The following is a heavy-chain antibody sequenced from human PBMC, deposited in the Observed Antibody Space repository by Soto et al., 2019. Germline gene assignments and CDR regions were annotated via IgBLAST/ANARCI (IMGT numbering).Heavy chain of an antibody. CDR3: AKGFYGSGSYPTHYYDYYMDV. D-gene: IGHD3-10*01. CDR2: ISGSGGST. CDR1: GFTFSSYA. Sequence: EVQLLESGGGLVQPGGSLRLSCAASGFTFSSYAMSWVRQAPGKGLEWVSAISGSGGSTYYADSVKGRFTISRDNSKNTLYLQMNSLRAEDTAVYYCAKGFYGSGSYPTHYYDYYMDVWGKGTTVTVSS. J-gene: IGHJ6*03. V-gene: IGHV3-23*01.